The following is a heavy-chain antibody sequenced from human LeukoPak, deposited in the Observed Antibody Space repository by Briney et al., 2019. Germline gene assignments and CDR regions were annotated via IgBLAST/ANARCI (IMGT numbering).Heavy chain of an antibody. CDR2: IYNSWNT. V-gene: IGHV4-59*08. CDR3: ARSLSMTTYYDWFDL. J-gene: IGHJ5*02. CDR1: NGSLSIYF. D-gene: IGHD3-16*01. Sequence: SETLSLTCTVSNGSLSIYFRSCIRQPPGKGLEWIGYIYNSWNTNYNPSLKSRVTMSVDTSKNQFSLRLSSVTAADTAVYYCARSLSMTTYYDWFDLWGQGTLVPVSS.